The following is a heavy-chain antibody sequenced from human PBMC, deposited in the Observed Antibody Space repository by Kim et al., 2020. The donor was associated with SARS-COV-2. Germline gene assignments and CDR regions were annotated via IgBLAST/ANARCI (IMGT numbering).Heavy chain of an antibody. CDR3: ARDAWAQRGTDGFDY. CDR2: INQDGSEK. J-gene: IGHJ4*02. Sequence: GGSLRLSCAASGFSFNSFWMSWVRQAPGKGLEWLANINQDGSEKKFVDSVKDRFTISRDNAENSVYLQMNSLRVEDSAVYYCARDAWAQRGTDGFDYWGQGTLVTVSS. D-gene: IGHD7-27*01. V-gene: IGHV3-7*01. CDR1: GFSFNSFW.